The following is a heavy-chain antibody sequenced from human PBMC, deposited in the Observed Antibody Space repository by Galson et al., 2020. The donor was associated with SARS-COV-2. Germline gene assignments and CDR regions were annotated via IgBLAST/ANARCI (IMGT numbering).Heavy chain of an antibody. D-gene: IGHD5-18*01. CDR1: GYSISSGYY. J-gene: IGHJ5*02. CDR2: IYHSGST. V-gene: IGHV4-38-2*02. Sequence: SETLSLTCTVSGYSISSGYYWGWIRQPPGQGLEWVGSIYHSGSTYYNPSLKSRVTISVDKSKNQFSLQLSFVTAGDTAVDYCAGDWDTAKVTKWFDPWGQRSLVTVSP. CDR3: AGDWDTAKVTKWFDP.